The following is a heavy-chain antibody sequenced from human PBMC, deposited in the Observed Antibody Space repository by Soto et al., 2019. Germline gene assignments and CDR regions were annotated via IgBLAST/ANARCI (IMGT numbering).Heavy chain of an antibody. V-gene: IGHV3-33*01. CDR2: IWYDGSNK. CDR1: GFTFSSYG. CDR3: ARDPRGYSGYDLGWYFDY. J-gene: IGHJ4*02. D-gene: IGHD5-12*01. Sequence: QVQLVESGGGVVQPGRSLRLSCAASGFTFSSYGMHWVRQAPGKGLEWVAVIWYDGSNKYYADSVKGRFTISRDNSKNTLYLQMHSLRAEDTAVYYCARDPRGYSGYDLGWYFDYWGQGTLVTVSS.